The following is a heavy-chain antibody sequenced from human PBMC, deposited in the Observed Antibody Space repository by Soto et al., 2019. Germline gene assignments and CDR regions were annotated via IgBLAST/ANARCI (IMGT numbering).Heavy chain of an antibody. CDR2: IYPGDSDT. CDR1: GYSFTSYW. CDR3: ARQPSSDQGKYYDILTGQPPYYGMDV. J-gene: IGHJ6*02. V-gene: IGHV5-51*01. D-gene: IGHD3-9*01. Sequence: PGESLKISCKGSGYSFTSYWIGWVRQMPGKGLEWMGIIYPGDSDTRYSPSFQGQVTISADKSISTAYLQWSSLKASDTAMYYCARQPSSDQGKYYDILTGQPPYYGMDVWGQGTTVTVSS.